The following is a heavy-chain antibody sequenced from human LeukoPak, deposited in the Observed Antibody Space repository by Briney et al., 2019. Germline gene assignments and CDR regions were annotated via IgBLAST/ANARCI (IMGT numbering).Heavy chain of an antibody. Sequence: GGSLRLSCAASGFTFSSYAMHWVRQAPGKGLEWVAVISYDGSNKYYADSVKGRFTISRDNSKNTLYLQMSSLRADDTAVYYCARRSVTTFDYWGQGTLVTVSS. CDR1: GFTFSSYA. D-gene: IGHD4-17*01. CDR3: ARRSVTTFDY. CDR2: ISYDGSNK. V-gene: IGHV3-30*04. J-gene: IGHJ4*02.